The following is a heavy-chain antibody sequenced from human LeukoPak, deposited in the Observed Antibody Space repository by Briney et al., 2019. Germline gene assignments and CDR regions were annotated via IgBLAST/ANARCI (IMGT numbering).Heavy chain of an antibody. CDR2: ISGSGGST. CDR3: AKVLISNSNYEAYFDY. D-gene: IGHD4-11*01. CDR1: GFTFSSYA. V-gene: IGHV3-23*01. J-gene: IGHJ4*02. Sequence: PGGSLRLSCAASGFTFSSYAMSWVRQAPGKGLEWVSAISGSGGSTYYADSVKGRFTISRDNSKNTLYLQMNSLRAEDTAVYYCAKVLISNSNYEAYFDYWGQGTLVTVSS.